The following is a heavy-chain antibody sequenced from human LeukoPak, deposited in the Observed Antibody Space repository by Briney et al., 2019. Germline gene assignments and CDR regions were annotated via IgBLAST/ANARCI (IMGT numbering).Heavy chain of an antibody. D-gene: IGHD4-23*01. CDR3: ARDYGGNSHAYFDY. V-gene: IGHV1-18*01. J-gene: IGHJ4*02. CDR2: ISAYNGNT. Sequence: ASVKVSCKASGYTFTSYGISWVRQAPGQGLEWMGWISAYNGNTNYAQKLQGRVTMTTDTSTNTAYMELRSLVSDDTAVYYCARDYGGNSHAYFDYWGQGTLVTVSS. CDR1: GYTFTSYG.